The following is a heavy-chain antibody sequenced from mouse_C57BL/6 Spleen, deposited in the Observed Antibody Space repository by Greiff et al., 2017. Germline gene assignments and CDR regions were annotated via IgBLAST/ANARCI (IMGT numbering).Heavy chain of an antibody. CDR2: IDPSDSYT. J-gene: IGHJ2*01. Sequence: VQLQQPRAELVRPGTSVKLSCKASGYTFTSYWLHWVKQRPGQGLEWIGVIDPSDSYTNYNQKFKGKATLTVDTSSSTAYMQLSSLTSEDSAVYYCARRGGSSFDYWGQGTTLTVSS. V-gene: IGHV1-59*01. CDR3: ARRGGSSFDY. D-gene: IGHD1-1*01. CDR1: GYTFTSYW.